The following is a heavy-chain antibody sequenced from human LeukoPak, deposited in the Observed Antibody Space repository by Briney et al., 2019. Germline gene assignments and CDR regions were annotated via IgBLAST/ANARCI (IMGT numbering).Heavy chain of an antibody. CDR3: ARVARIAAYYYGMDV. CDR1: GLTFSGYA. Sequence: GGSLRLSCAASGLTFSGYAMSWVRQAPGKGLEWVSSISSSSSYIYYADSVKGRFTIYRDNAKNSLYLQMNSLRAEDTAVYYCARVARIAAYYYGMDVWGQGTTVTVSS. J-gene: IGHJ6*02. D-gene: IGHD6-13*01. CDR2: ISSSSSYI. V-gene: IGHV3-21*01.